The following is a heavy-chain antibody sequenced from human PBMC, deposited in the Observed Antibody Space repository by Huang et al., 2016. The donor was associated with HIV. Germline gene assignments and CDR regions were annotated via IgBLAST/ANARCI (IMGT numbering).Heavy chain of an antibody. D-gene: IGHD3-10*01. Sequence: QLQLQQSGPGLVKPSETLSLTCSVSGGSISSSGYYWGWIRPPPGKGLECVGSIFYPGTVYYNPSLKSRATISIDTSENRFSLNLTSVTAADTALYFCARHRTSSYIDSWGRGSLVTVSS. CDR3: ARHRTSSYIDS. J-gene: IGHJ4*02. CDR1: GGSISSSGYY. V-gene: IGHV4-39*01. CDR2: IFYPGTV.